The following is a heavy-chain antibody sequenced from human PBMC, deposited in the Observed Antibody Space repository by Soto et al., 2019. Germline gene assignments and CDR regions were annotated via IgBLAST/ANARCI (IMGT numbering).Heavy chain of an antibody. D-gene: IGHD3-3*01. CDR1: GGSISSGDYY. CDR3: ARDNILGILYGGMDV. Sequence: LSLTCPVSGGSISSGDYYWSWIRQPPGKGLEWIGYIYYSGSTYYNPSLKSRVTISVDTSKNQFSPKLSSVTAADTAVYYCARDNILGILYGGMDVWGQGTTVTVSS. CDR2: IYYSGST. V-gene: IGHV4-30-4*01. J-gene: IGHJ6*02.